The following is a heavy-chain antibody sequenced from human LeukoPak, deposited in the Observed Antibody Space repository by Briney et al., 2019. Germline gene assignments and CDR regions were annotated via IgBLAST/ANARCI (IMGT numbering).Heavy chain of an antibody. CDR1: GFPFSSYS. CDR3: ARSIPYGTTWYGRSDY. Sequence: GGSLRLSCAASGFPFSSYSMTWVRQAPGKGLEWVANIKPDGTTEFYVDSVKGRFTISRDNALNSLYLQMNSLRAEDTAIYYCARSIPYGTTWYGRSDYWGQGTLVTVSS. J-gene: IGHJ4*02. CDR2: IKPDGTTE. V-gene: IGHV3-7*03. D-gene: IGHD6-13*01.